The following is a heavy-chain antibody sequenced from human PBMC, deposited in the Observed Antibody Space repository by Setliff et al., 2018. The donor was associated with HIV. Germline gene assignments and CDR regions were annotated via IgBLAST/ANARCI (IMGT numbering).Heavy chain of an antibody. CDR1: GFSFSSYG. Sequence: GSLRLSCATSGFSFSSYGMSWVRQAPGKGLEWVGFIRAKAYGEATGYAASVKGRFTISRDDSKSIAYLQMNSLKSEDTGVYYCARVVATSDYWGQGTLVTVSS. V-gene: IGHV3-49*04. CDR2: IRAKAYGEAT. J-gene: IGHJ4*02. CDR3: ARVVATSDY. D-gene: IGHD5-12*01.